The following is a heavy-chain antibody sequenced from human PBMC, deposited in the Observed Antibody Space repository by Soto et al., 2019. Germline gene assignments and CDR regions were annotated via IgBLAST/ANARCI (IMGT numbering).Heavy chain of an antibody. CDR3: ARQVVVRPNWFDP. Sequence: GESLKISCKGSGYSFTSYWISWVRQMPGKGLEWMGRIDPSDSYTNYSPSFQGHVTISADKSISTAYLQWSSLKASDTAMSYCARQVVVRPNWFDPWGQGTLVTVSS. J-gene: IGHJ5*02. CDR1: GYSFTSYW. D-gene: IGHD3-22*01. CDR2: IDPSDSYT. V-gene: IGHV5-10-1*01.